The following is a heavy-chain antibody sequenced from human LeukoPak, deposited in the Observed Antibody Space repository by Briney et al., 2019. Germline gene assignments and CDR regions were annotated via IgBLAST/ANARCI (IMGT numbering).Heavy chain of an antibody. D-gene: IGHD3-10*02. Sequence: GGCLRLSCAASGFTFSSYEMNWVRQAPGKGLEWVSYISSSGSTIYYADSVKGRFTISRDNAKNSLYLQMNSLRAEDTAVYYCAELGITMIGGVWGKGTTVTISS. J-gene: IGHJ6*04. CDR3: AELGITMIGGV. CDR2: ISSSGSTI. CDR1: GFTFSSYE. V-gene: IGHV3-48*03.